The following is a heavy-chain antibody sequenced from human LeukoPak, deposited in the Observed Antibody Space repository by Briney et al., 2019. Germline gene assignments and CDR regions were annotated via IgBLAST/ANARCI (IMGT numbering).Heavy chain of an antibody. V-gene: IGHV3-11*01. CDR2: VTNSGSDI. CDR3: ACPYRSRFDY. CDR1: GFTFSDFH. Sequence: GGSLRLSCVVSGFTFSDFHMSWLRQAPGKGLEWISYVTNSGSDIEYADSVKGRFTISWDNAKKSLYLEMNTLRAEDTAIYYCACPYRSRFDYWGQGTLVTVSS. J-gene: IGHJ4*02. D-gene: IGHD6-13*01.